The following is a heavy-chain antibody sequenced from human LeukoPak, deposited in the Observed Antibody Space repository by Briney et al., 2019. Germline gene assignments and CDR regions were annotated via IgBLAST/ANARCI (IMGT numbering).Heavy chain of an antibody. Sequence: ASVKVSCKASGYTFTGYYMHWVRQAPGQGLEWMGWINPNSGGTNYAQKFQGRVTMTRDTSISTAYMELSRLRSDDTAVYYCARVQTAMVLGYFDYWGQGTLVTVSS. D-gene: IGHD5-18*01. CDR3: ARVQTAMVLGYFDY. CDR2: INPNSGGT. V-gene: IGHV1-2*02. J-gene: IGHJ4*02. CDR1: GYTFTGYY.